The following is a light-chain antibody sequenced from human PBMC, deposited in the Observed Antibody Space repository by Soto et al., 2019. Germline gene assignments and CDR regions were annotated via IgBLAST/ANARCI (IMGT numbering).Light chain of an antibody. J-gene: IGKJ1*01. Sequence: DIPMTQSPSSLSASVGDRVTITCRASQNINTYLHWYQQKPGKAPKLLIYAASTLQTGVPSRISGSGSGTHFTLTISSLQPEDFATYYCQQSYSTPRTFGQGTKVEFK. CDR3: QQSYSTPRT. V-gene: IGKV1-39*01. CDR1: QNINTY. CDR2: AAS.